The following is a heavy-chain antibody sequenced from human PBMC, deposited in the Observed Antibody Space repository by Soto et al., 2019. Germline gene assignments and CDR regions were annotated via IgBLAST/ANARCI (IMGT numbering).Heavy chain of an antibody. CDR2: INSDGSST. V-gene: IGHV3-74*01. CDR3: ARAGALYDSSGYYYVFAFDI. CDR1: GFTFSSYW. D-gene: IGHD3-22*01. J-gene: IGHJ3*02. Sequence: EVQLVESGGGLVQPGGSLRLSCAASGFTFSSYWMHWVRQAPGKGLVWVSRINSDGSSTSYADSVKGRFTISRDNAKNTLYLQMNSLRAEDTAVYYCARAGALYDSSGYYYVFAFDIWGQGTMVTVSS.